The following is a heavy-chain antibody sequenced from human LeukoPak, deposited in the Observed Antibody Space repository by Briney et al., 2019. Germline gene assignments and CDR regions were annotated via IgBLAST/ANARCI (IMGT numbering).Heavy chain of an antibody. Sequence: GRSLRLSCAASGFTFSSYGMHWVRQAPGKGLEWVAVIWYDGSNKYYADSVRGRFTISRDNSKNTLYLQMNSLRAEDTAVYYCARDSGSSSWYYYYYGIDVWGQGTTVTVSS. D-gene: IGHD6-13*01. CDR3: ARDSGSSSWYYYYYGIDV. CDR1: GFTFSSYG. CDR2: IWYDGSNK. V-gene: IGHV3-33*01. J-gene: IGHJ6*02.